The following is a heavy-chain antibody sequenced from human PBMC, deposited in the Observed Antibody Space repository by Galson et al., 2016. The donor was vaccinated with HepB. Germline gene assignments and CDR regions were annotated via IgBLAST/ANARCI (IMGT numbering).Heavy chain of an antibody. D-gene: IGHD6-19*01. J-gene: IGHJ4*02. Sequence: SVKVSCKASGYTFTGYYMHWVRQAPGQGLEWMGWINPNSGGTHYAQKFQGWVTMTRDTSISTTYMELSRLRSDDTAVYYCARSTGFFYYVDYWGQGTLVTVSS. CDR2: INPNSGGT. CDR1: GYTFTGYY. V-gene: IGHV1-2*04. CDR3: ARSTGFFYYVDY.